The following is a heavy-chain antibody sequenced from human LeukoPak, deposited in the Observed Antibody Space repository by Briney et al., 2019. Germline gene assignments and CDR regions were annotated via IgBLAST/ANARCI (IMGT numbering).Heavy chain of an antibody. CDR3: ARHVTLTGIPLRQPNWFDP. J-gene: IGHJ5*02. CDR2: MYYSGST. CDR1: GGSMSSISYY. V-gene: IGHV4-39*01. D-gene: IGHD6-13*01. Sequence: SETLSLTCTVSGGSMSSISYYWGWLRQPPGTGLEWIGSMYYSGSTYYNPSLKSRVTISVDTSKNQFSLKLSSVTAADTAVYYCARHVTLTGIPLRQPNWFDPWGQGTLVTVSS.